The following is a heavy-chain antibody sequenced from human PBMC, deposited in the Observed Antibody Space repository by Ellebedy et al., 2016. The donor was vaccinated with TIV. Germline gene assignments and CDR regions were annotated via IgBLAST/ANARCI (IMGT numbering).Heavy chain of an antibody. CDR2: GNPDGTET. CDR1: GFTLTASW. J-gene: IGHJ5*02. Sequence: PGGSLRLSCEASGFTLTASWMSGLRQAPGRGLEGVIKGNPDGTETPSLDSVKGRFTIARDNAKNSLFLQMSSLRVDDTAVYFCAKDGSGYSVSWGQGTLVTVSS. V-gene: IGHV3-7*03. CDR3: AKDGSGYSVS. D-gene: IGHD5/OR15-5a*01.